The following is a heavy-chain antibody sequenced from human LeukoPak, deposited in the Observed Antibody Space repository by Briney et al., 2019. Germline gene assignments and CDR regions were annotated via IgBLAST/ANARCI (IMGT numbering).Heavy chain of an antibody. CDR2: INPSGGST. Sequence: GASVKVSCKASGYTFTSYYMHWVRQAPGQGLEWMGIINPSGGSTSYAQKCQGRVTMTRDMSTSTVYMELSSLRSDDTAVYYCASHDYGDYELSYWGQGTLVTVSS. D-gene: IGHD4-17*01. J-gene: IGHJ4*02. CDR3: ASHDYGDYELSY. CDR1: GYTFTSYY. V-gene: IGHV1-46*01.